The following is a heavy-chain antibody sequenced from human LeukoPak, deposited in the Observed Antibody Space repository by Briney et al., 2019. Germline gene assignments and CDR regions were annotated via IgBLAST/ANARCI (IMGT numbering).Heavy chain of an antibody. D-gene: IGHD6-13*01. Sequence: SQTLSLTCAVSGGSISSGGYSWRWIRQPPGKGLEWIGYIYHSGSTYYNPSLKSRVTISVDRSKNQFSLKLSSVTAADTAVYYCARGIAAPGSAPWDNWFDPWGQGTLVTVSS. CDR1: GGSISSGGYS. CDR3: ARGIAAPGSAPWDNWFDP. J-gene: IGHJ5*02. CDR2: IYHSGST. V-gene: IGHV4-30-2*01.